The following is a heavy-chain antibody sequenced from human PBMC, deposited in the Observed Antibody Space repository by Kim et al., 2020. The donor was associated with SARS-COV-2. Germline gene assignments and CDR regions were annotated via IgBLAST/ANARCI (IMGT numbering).Heavy chain of an antibody. V-gene: IGHV3-73*01. Sequence: GGSLRLSCAASGFAFSDSAMHWVRQASGKGLEWVGRIRSKANNYAPAYAASVKGRFTISRDDSQNTAYLQMNSLETEGTAVYYCTRGAEHWSGYYDYWGQGALVTVSS. CDR2: IRSKANNYAP. CDR1: GFAFSDSA. D-gene: IGHD3-3*01. J-gene: IGHJ4*02. CDR3: TRGAEHWSGYYDY.